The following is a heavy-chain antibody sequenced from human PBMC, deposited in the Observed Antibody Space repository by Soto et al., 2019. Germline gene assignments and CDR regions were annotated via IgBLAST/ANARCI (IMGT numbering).Heavy chain of an antibody. CDR2: ISYDGSNK. CDR1: GFTFSSYG. V-gene: IGHV3-30*18. CDR3: AKLFLFHREIGRENDY. Sequence: QVQLVESGGGVVQPGRSLRLSCAASGFTFSSYGMHWVRQAPGKGLEWVAVISYDGSNKYYADSVKGRFTISRDNSKNSMYMLLNSLRAVDTDVYYCAKLFLFHREIGRENDYWGQGTLVTVSS. D-gene: IGHD3-3*01. J-gene: IGHJ4*02.